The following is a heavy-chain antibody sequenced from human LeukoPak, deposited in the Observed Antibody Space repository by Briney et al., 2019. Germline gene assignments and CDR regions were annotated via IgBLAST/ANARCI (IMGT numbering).Heavy chain of an antibody. CDR3: AKDLGVTIFGVVIYGMDV. J-gene: IGHJ6*02. V-gene: IGHV3-30*18. CDR1: GFTFSSYG. CDR2: TSYDGSNK. D-gene: IGHD3-3*01. Sequence: GRSLRLSCAASGFTFSSYGMHWVRQAPGKGLEWVAVTSYDGSNKYYADSVKGRFTISRDNSKNTLYLQMNSLRAEDTAVYYCAKDLGVTIFGVVIYGMDVWGQGTTVTVSS.